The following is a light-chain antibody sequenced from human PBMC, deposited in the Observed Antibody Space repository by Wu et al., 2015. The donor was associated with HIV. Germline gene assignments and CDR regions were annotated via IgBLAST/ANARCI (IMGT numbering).Light chain of an antibody. CDR1: QSVSSC. Sequence: EIVLTQSPVTLSLSPGERATLFCRASQSVSSCLAWYQQKPGQAPRLLIYNASNRATGIPARFSGSGSGTDFTLTISNLEPEDFAVYYCHQCSNWPRGGTFGGGTKVEIK. CDR2: NAS. V-gene: IGKV3-11*01. CDR3: HQCSNWPRGGT. J-gene: IGKJ4*01.